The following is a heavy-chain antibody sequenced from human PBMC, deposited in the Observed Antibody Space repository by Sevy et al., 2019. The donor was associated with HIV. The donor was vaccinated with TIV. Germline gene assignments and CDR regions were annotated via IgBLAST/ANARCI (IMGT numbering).Heavy chain of an antibody. D-gene: IGHD2-8*02. CDR1: GFTFTYAW. V-gene: IGHV3-15*01. Sequence: GGSLRLSCAASGFTFTYAWMTWVRQAPGKGLEWLGRIKSRADGGTIDYAPSVKGRFRISRDDSKNTLYLQMNSLKTEDTGVYYCSTDPIIVRLVTDGMDVWGQGTSVTVSS. CDR2: IKSRADGGTI. J-gene: IGHJ6*02. CDR3: STDPIIVRLVTDGMDV.